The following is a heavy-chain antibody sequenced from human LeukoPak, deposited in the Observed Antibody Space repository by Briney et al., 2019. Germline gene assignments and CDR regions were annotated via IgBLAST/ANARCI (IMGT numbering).Heavy chain of an antibody. D-gene: IGHD2-15*01. Sequence: SETLSLTCTVSGGSISSGGYYWSWIRQHPGKGLEWIGYIYYSGSTYYNPSLKSRVTISVDTSKNQFSLKLSSVTAADTAVYYCATVVAATHWFDPWGQGTLVTVSS. V-gene: IGHV4-31*03. CDR1: GGSISSGGYY. CDR2: IYYSGST. J-gene: IGHJ5*02. CDR3: ATVVAATHWFDP.